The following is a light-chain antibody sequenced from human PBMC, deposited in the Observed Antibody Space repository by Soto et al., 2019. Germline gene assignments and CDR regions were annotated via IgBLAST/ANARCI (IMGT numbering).Light chain of an antibody. J-gene: IGKJ2*01. CDR1: QSISSW. V-gene: IGKV1-5*01. CDR3: QQYNSYQYT. CDR2: DAS. Sequence: DIQMTQSPSTLSASVGDRVTITCRASQSISSWLAWYQQKPGKALKLLIYDASSLESGVPSRFSGSGSGTEFTLTISSLQPDDFATYYCQQYNSYQYTFGQGTKLEIK.